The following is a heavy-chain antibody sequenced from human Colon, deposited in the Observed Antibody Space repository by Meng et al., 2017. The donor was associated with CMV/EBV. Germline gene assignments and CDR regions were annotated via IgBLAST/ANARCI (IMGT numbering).Heavy chain of an antibody. CDR2: IRHDAGNEQ. CDR3: ARDQLARGVKPAGGLDV. CDR1: GFTFSSYE. V-gene: IGHV3-7*01. D-gene: IGHD3-10*01. Sequence: GGSLRLSCAASGFTFSSYEMNWVRQAPGKGLEWVANIRHDAGNEQYYLESVRGRFTISRDNARNSVYLQMNSLRADDTAVYFCARDQLARGVKPAGGLDVWGQGTTVTVSS. J-gene: IGHJ6*02.